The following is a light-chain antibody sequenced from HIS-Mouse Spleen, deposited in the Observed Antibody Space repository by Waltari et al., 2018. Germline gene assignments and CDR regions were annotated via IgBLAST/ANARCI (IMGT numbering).Light chain of an antibody. V-gene: IGLV3-21*03. J-gene: IGLJ2*01. Sequence: SYVLPQPPSVSVAPGTTARLTCGGHNIGSKSVHWYQQKPGQAPVLVVYDDSDRPSGIPERFSGSNSGNTATLTISRVEAGDEADYYCQVWDSSSDHVVFGGGTKLTVL. CDR3: QVWDSSSDHVV. CDR2: DDS. CDR1: NIGSKS.